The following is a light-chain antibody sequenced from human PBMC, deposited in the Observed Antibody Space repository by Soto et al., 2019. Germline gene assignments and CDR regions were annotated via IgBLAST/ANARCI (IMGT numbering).Light chain of an antibody. CDR1: QTISSW. J-gene: IGKJ4*01. CDR3: QQSYTALIT. CDR2: KAS. Sequence: DIQTTQSPSTLPASVGDRVTITGRASQTISSWLAWYQPKPGKDPKLLIYKASTLQSGVPSRFSGSGSGTEITLTISSLQPEDFATCYCQQSYTALITVGGGTKVDIK. V-gene: IGKV1-5*03.